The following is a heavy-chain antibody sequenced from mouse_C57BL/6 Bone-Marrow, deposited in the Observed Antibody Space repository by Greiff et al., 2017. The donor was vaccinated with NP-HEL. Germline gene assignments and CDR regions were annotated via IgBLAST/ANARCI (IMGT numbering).Heavy chain of an antibody. Sequence: QVQLQQPGAELVRPGTSVKLSCKASGYTFTSYWMHWVKQRPGQGLEWIGVIDPSDSYTNYNQKFKGKATLTVDTSSSTAYMQLSSLTSEDSAVYYCARNEGYYDFDYWGQGTTLTVSS. CDR1: GYTFTSYW. D-gene: IGHD2-3*01. CDR2: IDPSDSYT. CDR3: ARNEGYYDFDY. V-gene: IGHV1-59*01. J-gene: IGHJ2*01.